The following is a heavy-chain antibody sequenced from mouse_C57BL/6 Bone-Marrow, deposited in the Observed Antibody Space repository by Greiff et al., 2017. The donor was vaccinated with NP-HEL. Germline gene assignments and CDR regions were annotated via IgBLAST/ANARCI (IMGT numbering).Heavy chain of an antibody. V-gene: IGHV1-26*01. Sequence: EVQLQQSGPELVKPGASVKISCKASGYTFTDYYMNWVKQSHGKSLEWIGDINPNNGGTSYNQKFKGKATLTVDKSSSTAYMELRSLTSEDSAVYYCARDDDYDGVYAMDYWGQGTSVTVSS. CDR1: GYTFTDYY. CDR2: INPNNGGT. CDR3: ARDDDYDGVYAMDY. D-gene: IGHD2-4*01. J-gene: IGHJ4*01.